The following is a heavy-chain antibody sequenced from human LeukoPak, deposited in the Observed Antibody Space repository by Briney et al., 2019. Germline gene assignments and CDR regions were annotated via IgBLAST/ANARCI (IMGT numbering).Heavy chain of an antibody. Sequence: ASVKVSCKASGGTFSSYAISWVRQATGQGLEWMGWISAYNGNTKYPQKLQGRVTMTTDTSTSTAYMELRSLRSDDTAVYYCARGPIIDIVIVPAADDYYYMDVWGKGTTVTVSS. CDR3: ARGPIIDIVIVPAADDYYYMDV. V-gene: IGHV1-18*01. J-gene: IGHJ6*03. D-gene: IGHD2-2*01. CDR2: ISAYNGNT. CDR1: GGTFSSYA.